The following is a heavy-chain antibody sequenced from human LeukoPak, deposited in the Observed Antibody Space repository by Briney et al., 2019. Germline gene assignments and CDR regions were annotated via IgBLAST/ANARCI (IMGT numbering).Heavy chain of an antibody. CDR2: INASGGGT. V-gene: IGHV1-46*01. CDR1: GYTFSNYF. D-gene: IGHD4-17*01. CDR3: ARDLGDDYGDYPPVPLHHSSGWHWEPGFDY. J-gene: IGHJ4*02. Sequence: ASVKVSCKASGYTFSNYFMHWVRQAPGQGLEWMGVINASGGGTDYVQKFQGRVTMTRDTSASTVYMELSRLRSEDTAVYYCARDLGDDYGDYPPVPLHHSSGWHWEPGFDYWGQGTLVTVSS.